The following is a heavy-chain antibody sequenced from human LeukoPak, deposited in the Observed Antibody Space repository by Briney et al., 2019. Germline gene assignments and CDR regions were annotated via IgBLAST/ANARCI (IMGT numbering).Heavy chain of an antibody. CDR2: ISAYNGNT. V-gene: IGHV1-18*01. D-gene: IGHD5-18*01. J-gene: IGHJ4*02. CDR3: VRDLGVDTSMIFFDY. CDR1: GCTFTDFG. Sequence: ASVKVSCKASGCTFTDFGVSWVRQAPGQGLEWMGWISAYNGNTNYVQKFQGRVTMTTDISTSTAYMELRSLRSDDTAVFYCVRDLGVDTSMIFFDYWGQGTRVTVSS.